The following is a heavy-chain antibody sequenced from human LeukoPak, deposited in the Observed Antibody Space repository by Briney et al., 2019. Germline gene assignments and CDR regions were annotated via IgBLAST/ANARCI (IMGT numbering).Heavy chain of an antibody. J-gene: IGHJ4*02. CDR2: INWNGGST. Sequence: GGPLRLSCAASGFTFDDYGMSWVRHAPGKGLEWVSGINWNGGSTGYADSVKGRFTISRDNAKNSLYLQMNSLRAEDTALYHCARRNSGYEDSFDYWGQGTLVTVSS. CDR1: GFTFDDYG. D-gene: IGHD5-12*01. CDR3: ARRNSGYEDSFDY. V-gene: IGHV3-20*01.